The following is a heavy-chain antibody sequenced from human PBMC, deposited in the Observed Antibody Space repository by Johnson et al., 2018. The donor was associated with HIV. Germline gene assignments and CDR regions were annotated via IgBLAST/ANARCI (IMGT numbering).Heavy chain of an antibody. D-gene: IGHD1-26*01. V-gene: IGHV3-30*02. CDR3: ANEPSLSGSYRIPLFDI. CDR2: IRYDGSNK. CDR1: GFTFSSYG. Sequence: QVQLVESGGGVVQPGGSRRLSCAASGFTFSSYGMHWVRQAPGKGLEWVAFIRYDGSNKDCADSVKGRFTISRDNSRNTLYLQMNSLRAEDTALYYCANEPSLSGSYRIPLFDIWGQGTMVTVSS. J-gene: IGHJ3*02.